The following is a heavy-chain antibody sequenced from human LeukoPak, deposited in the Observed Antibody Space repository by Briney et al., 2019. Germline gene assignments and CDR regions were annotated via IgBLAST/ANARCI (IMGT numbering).Heavy chain of an antibody. Sequence: ASVKVSCKASGYPFSSHFLNWVRQAPGQGLEWMGNIDTTTGNPRYAQDFTGRFVFSLDTSVSTAYLQITSLKADDTAAYYCVRGTPTPGMDYWGQGTQVTVSS. D-gene: IGHD3-10*01. V-gene: IGHV7-4-1*02. CDR1: GYPFSSHF. CDR3: VRGTPTPGMDY. J-gene: IGHJ4*02. CDR2: IDTTTGNP.